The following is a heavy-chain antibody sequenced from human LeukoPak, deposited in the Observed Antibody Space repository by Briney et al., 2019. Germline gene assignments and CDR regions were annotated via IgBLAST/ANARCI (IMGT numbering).Heavy chain of an antibody. J-gene: IGHJ3*02. V-gene: IGHV3-9*01. D-gene: IGHD6-19*01. CDR2: ISWNSGSI. CDR3: AKDRRRYSSGWYYDAFDI. Sequence: GRSLRLSCAASGFTFDDYAMHWVRQAPGKGLEWVSGISWNSGSIGYADSVKGRFTISRDNAKNSLYLQMNSLRAEGTALYYCAKDRRRYSSGWYYDAFDIWGQGTMVTVSS. CDR1: GFTFDDYA.